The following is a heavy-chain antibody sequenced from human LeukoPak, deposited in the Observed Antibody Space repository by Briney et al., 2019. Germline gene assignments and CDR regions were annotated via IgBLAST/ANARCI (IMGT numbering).Heavy chain of an antibody. CDR3: AKSVASYYDISAYPSFDY. D-gene: IGHD3-22*01. Sequence: GGSLRLSCAASGFTFRNYAMSWVRQAPGKGLEWVSGISGSGGSTDYADSVRGRFTISRDNSKNTLYLQMNSLRAEDTAVYYCAKSVASYYDISAYPSFDYWGQGTLVTVSS. J-gene: IGHJ4*02. V-gene: IGHV3-23*01. CDR2: ISGSGGST. CDR1: GFTFRNYA.